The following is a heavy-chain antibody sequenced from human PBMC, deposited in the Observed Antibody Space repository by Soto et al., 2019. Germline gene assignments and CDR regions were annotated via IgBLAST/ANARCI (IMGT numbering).Heavy chain of an antibody. J-gene: IGHJ5*02. V-gene: IGHV1-46*01. Sequence: ASVKVSCKASGYTFTSYYMHWVRQAPGQGLEWMGIINPSGGSTSYAQKFQGRVTMTRDTSTSTVYMELSSLRSEDTAVYYCARAPHYYYDSSGYLDPWGQGTLVTVSS. CDR3: ARAPHYYYDSSGYLDP. CDR1: GYTFTSYY. D-gene: IGHD3-22*01. CDR2: INPSGGST.